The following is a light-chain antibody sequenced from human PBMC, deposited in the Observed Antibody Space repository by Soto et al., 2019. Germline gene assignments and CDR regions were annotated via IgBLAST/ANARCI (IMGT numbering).Light chain of an antibody. J-gene: IGLJ2*01. CDR1: SSNLGAGYD. CDR3: QSYATSLDVV. Sequence: QSVLTQPPSVSGAPGQRVTISCTGSSSNLGAGYDVHWYKQLPGTAPKLLIYGNTNRPSGVPDRFSGSKSGTSASLAITGLQDEDEADYYCQSYATSLDVVFGGGTKVTVL. CDR2: GNT. V-gene: IGLV1-40*01.